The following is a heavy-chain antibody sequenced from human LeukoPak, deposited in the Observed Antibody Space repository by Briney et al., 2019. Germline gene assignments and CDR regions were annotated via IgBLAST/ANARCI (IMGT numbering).Heavy chain of an antibody. CDR1: GFTFSYYA. CDR2: ISSGGSTT. CDR3: ARQAYGGPPNDAFNM. D-gene: IGHD4-23*01. V-gene: IGHV3-11*01. J-gene: IGHJ3*02. Sequence: GGSLRLSCVASGFTFSYYAMHWVRQAPGMGLEWVSHISSGGSTTLYADSVKGRFSISRDNAKNSLYLQMNSLRAEDTAVYYCARQAYGGPPNDAFNMWGQGTMVTVSS.